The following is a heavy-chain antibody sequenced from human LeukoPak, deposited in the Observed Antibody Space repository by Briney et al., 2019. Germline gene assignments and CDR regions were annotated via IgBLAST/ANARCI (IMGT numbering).Heavy chain of an antibody. V-gene: IGHV4-31*03. J-gene: IGHJ4*02. CDR1: GDSITSGGYY. Sequence: SQTLSLTCTVSGDSITSGGYYWSWIRQRPGKGLEWIGYIYKAGSTYYNPSLKSRVTMSVDTSRNQFSLKLNSVTAADTAVYYCARDVLRWGQGTLVTVSS. CDR2: IYKAGST. CDR3: ARDVLR.